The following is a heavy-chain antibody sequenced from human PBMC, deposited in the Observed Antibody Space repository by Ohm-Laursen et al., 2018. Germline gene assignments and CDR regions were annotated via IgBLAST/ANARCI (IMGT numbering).Heavy chain of an antibody. CDR1: GFTFSSYE. D-gene: IGHD4-23*01. CDR3: AKERYLGNSFDY. J-gene: IGHJ4*02. Sequence: SLRLSCAASGFTFSSYEINWVRQAPGRGLEWVSYISSSGGSIYYADSVKGRFTISRDNAKNSLYLQMNSLRAEDTAVYYCAKERYLGNSFDYWGQGTLVTVSS. CDR2: ISSSGGSI. V-gene: IGHV3-48*03.